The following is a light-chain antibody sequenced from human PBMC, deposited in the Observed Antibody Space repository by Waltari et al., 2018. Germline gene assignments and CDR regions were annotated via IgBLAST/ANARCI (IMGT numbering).Light chain of an antibody. CDR3: QQYYNVPRT. CDR2: DAS. Sequence: DILMTQSPSSLSSSLGDRVTITCQASQHVSKYLNWYQQKPGKAPTLLIYDASNLQSGVPSRFSGSGSGTHFTFTISSLQPEDIATYYCQQYYNVPRTFGQGTRLEIK. J-gene: IGKJ5*01. V-gene: IGKV1-33*01. CDR1: QHVSKY.